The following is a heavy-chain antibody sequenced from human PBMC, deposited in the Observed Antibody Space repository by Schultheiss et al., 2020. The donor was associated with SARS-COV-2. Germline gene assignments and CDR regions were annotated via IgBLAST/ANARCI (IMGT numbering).Heavy chain of an antibody. CDR1: GFTFSTSN. Sequence: GGSLRLSCAASGFTFSTSNMNWVRQAPGKGLEWISYISSGGHTIYSADSVKGRFTISRDNAKNSLYLQMNSLRAEDTAVYYCARERRLTGTTSLFDYWGQGTLVTVSS. J-gene: IGHJ4*02. CDR2: ISSGGHTI. CDR3: ARERRLTGTTSLFDY. V-gene: IGHV3-48*04. D-gene: IGHD1-7*01.